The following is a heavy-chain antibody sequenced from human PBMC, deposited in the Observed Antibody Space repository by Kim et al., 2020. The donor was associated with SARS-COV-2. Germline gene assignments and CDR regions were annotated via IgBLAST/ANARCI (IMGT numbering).Heavy chain of an antibody. J-gene: IGHJ2*01. V-gene: IGHV4-61*01. CDR3: AGGSGLTIDL. D-gene: IGHD3-10*01. Sequence: SETLSLTCTVSGASVSSGSYYWNWIRQPPGKELEWIGHMYSSGSTNYNPSLQSRVTISTDTYRNQFSLKLTSMSAADTAVYYCAGGSGLTIDLLGCCTL. CDR1: GASVSSGSYY. CDR2: MYSSGST.